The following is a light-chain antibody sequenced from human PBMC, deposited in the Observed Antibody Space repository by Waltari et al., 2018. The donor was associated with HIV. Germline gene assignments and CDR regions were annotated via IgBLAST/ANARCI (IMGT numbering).Light chain of an antibody. J-gene: IGLJ2*01. CDR1: SSDVGGYTS. CDR2: DVT. V-gene: IGLV2-14*03. Sequence: QSALTQPASVSGSPGQSITVSCTGTSSDVGGYTSVSWYQQHPGKSPKLIISDVTYRPSGVSNRFSGSKSGNTASLTISGLQAEDEADYYCISYTSSSTLVLGGGTKVTVL. CDR3: ISYTSSSTLV.